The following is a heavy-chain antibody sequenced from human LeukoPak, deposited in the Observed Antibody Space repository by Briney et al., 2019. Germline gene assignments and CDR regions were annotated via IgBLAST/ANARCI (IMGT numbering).Heavy chain of an antibody. CDR3: ATSARTYIGSSLDY. CDR1: GFTFSSYA. V-gene: IGHV3-30-3*01. J-gene: IGHJ4*02. CDR2: ISYDGSNK. D-gene: IGHD2-15*01. Sequence: GGSLRLSCAASGFTFSSYAMHWVRQAPGKGLEWVAVISYDGSNKYYADSVKGRFTISRDNSKNTLYLQMNSLRAEDTALYYCATSARTYIGSSLDYWGQGTLVTVSS.